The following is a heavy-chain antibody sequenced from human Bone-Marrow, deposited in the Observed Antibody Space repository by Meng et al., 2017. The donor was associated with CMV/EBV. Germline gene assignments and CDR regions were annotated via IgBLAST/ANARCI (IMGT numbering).Heavy chain of an antibody. CDR1: G. Sequence: GIRRVRPAPGQGLELLGWISAYNGNTTLAQKLQGRVTMTPDTSTSTAYLALRSLISVDTAVYYCARVMYYDFWSGYYAALTNWFDPWGQGTLVTVSS. CDR2: ISAYNGNT. V-gene: IGHV1-18*01. CDR3: ARVMYYDFWSGYYAALTNWFDP. D-gene: IGHD3-3*01. J-gene: IGHJ5*02.